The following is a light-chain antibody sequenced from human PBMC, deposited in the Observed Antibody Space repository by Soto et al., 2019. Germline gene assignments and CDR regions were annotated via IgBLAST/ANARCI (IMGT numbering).Light chain of an antibody. CDR3: QQYNNWPRT. V-gene: IGKV3-15*01. CDR2: GAS. CDR1: QSVNRN. Sequence: EIVMTQSPATLSVSPGERVSLSCRASQSVNRNLAWYQQKPGQAPRLLIYGASTRATGIPARFSGSGSGTDFTLTISSLQSEDFAVYYCQQYNNWPRTFGLGTKVDIK. J-gene: IGKJ1*01.